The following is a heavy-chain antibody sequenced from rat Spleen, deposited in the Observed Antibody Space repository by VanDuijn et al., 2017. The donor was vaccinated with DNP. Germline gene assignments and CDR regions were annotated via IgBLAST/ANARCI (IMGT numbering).Heavy chain of an antibody. Sequence: EVQVVQSGGGLVQPGRSLKLSCATSGFTFGDYYMSWVRQAPKKGLEWVATISYDGSSTFYRDSVKGRFTVSRDNAKSTLYLQMNSLRSEDTATYYCATQGQLGITWFAYWGQGTLVTVSS. CDR3: ATQGQLGITWFAY. V-gene: IGHV5-7*01. D-gene: IGHD1-10*01. J-gene: IGHJ3*01. CDR1: GFTFGDYY. CDR2: ISYDGSST.